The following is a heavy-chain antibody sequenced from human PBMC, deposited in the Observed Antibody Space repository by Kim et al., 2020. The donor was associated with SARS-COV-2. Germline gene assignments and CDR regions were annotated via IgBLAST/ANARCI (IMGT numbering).Heavy chain of an antibody. Sequence: SETLSLTCAVYGGSFSGYYWSWIRQPPGKGLEWIGVINHSGSTNYNPSLKSRVTISVDTYKNQFSLKLSSVTAADTAVYYCASGLPYCSGGSCYSSATGNWFDPWGQGTLVTVSS. V-gene: IGHV4-34*01. CDR3: ASGLPYCSGGSCYSSATGNWFDP. CDR2: INHSGST. CDR1: GGSFSGYY. J-gene: IGHJ5*02. D-gene: IGHD2-15*01.